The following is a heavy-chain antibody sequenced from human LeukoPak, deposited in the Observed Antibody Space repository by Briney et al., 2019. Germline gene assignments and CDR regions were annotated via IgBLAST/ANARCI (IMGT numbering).Heavy chain of an antibody. CDR2: INPSTGGT. V-gene: IGHV1-2*02. Sequence: ASVKVSCKASGYTFTTYYMHWVRQAPGQGLQWMGWINPSTGGTKYAENFQGRVTMTRDTSITTAYMELSRLTSDDTGVYYCAIQYYGGDCYNPWGQGTLVIVAS. CDR3: AIQYYGGDCYNP. D-gene: IGHD2-21*02. J-gene: IGHJ5*02. CDR1: GYTFTTYY.